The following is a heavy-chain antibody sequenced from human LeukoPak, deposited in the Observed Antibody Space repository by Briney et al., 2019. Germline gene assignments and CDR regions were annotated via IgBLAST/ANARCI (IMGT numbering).Heavy chain of an antibody. Sequence: ASVKVSCKASGYTLTGYSMHWVRQAPGQGLEWMGSINPNSGDTSYAQRFQGRVTMNRDTSINTAYMELRSLRSDDTAVYYCARLTGEDFDLRGRGTLVTVSS. CDR3: ARLTGEDFDL. V-gene: IGHV1-2*02. CDR1: GYTLTGYS. D-gene: IGHD7-27*01. J-gene: IGHJ2*01. CDR2: INPNSGDT.